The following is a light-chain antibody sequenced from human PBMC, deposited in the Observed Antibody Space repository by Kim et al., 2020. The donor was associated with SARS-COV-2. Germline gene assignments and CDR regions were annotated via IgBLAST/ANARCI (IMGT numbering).Light chain of an antibody. J-gene: IGKJ1*01. CDR1: QSVENS. Sequence: SPEDRVTLSCRASQSVENSLAWYQQTPGQPPRLLIYDASSRATGIPARFSGSGFGTDFTLTISTLQSEGVGIYFCQHYYKWPPWTFGRGTKVDIK. CDR2: DAS. V-gene: IGKV3-15*01. CDR3: QHYYKWPPWT.